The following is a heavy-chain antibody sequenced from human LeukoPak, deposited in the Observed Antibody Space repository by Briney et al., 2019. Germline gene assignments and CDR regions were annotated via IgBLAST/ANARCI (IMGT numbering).Heavy chain of an antibody. V-gene: IGHV3-7*01. Sequence: PGGSLRLSCAASGFTVSSNYTSWVRQAPGKGLEWVANIKEDGSESHYVDSVKGRFTISRDNAKNSLYLQMNSLRAEDTAVYFCAKAGLLWFGESWMDVWGQGTTVTVSS. D-gene: IGHD3-10*01. CDR3: AKAGLLWFGESWMDV. J-gene: IGHJ6*02. CDR2: IKEDGSES. CDR1: GFTVSSNY.